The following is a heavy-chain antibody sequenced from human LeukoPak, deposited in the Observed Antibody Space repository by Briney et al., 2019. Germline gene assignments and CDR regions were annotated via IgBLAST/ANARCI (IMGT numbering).Heavy chain of an antibody. CDR1: GGSFSGYY. D-gene: IGHD3-10*01. J-gene: IGHJ3*02. CDR3: ARGRRKNYLSMVRGVIGGFSFDI. Sequence: SETLSLTCAVYGGSFSGYYLSWVRQPPGKGLEWIWEINHNGSTNYYASLKSRVTILVDTSKNQFSLKLSTVTAAETAVYYRARGRRKNYLSMVRGVIGGFSFDIWGQGTMVTVSS. CDR2: INHNGST. V-gene: IGHV4-34*01.